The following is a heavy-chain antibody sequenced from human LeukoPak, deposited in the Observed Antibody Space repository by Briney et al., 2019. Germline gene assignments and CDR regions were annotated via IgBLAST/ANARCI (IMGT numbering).Heavy chain of an antibody. CDR1: GFTFSSYA. CDR3: ATTPLSLSGIT. J-gene: IGHJ5*02. CDR2: ISSNGGST. V-gene: IGHV3-64*01. D-gene: IGHD1-1*01. Sequence: GGSLRLSCAASGFTFSSYAMHWVRQAPGKGLEYVSAISSNGGSTYYANSVKGRFTISRDNSKNTLYLQMGSLRAEDMAVYYCATTPLSLSGITWGQGTLVTVSS.